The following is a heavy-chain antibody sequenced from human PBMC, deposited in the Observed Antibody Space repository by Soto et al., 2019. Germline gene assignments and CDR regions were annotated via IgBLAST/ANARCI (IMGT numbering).Heavy chain of an antibody. D-gene: IGHD1-26*01. J-gene: IGHJ4*02. Sequence: SVTLSLTCDVSGGSISCNNWWSRVRQPPGKGLEWIGEIFHSGSTHYSPSLKSRVTISVDKSKNHFSLNLTSVTAADTAVYYCARVYSGSYSDSWGQGTLVTVSS. CDR3: ARVYSGSYSDS. CDR1: GGSISCNNW. V-gene: IGHV4-4*02. CDR2: IFHSGST.